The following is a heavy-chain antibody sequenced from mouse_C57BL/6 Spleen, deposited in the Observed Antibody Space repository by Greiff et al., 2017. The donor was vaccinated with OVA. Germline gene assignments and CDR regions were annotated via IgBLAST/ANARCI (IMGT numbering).Heavy chain of an antibody. V-gene: IGHV1-15*01. D-gene: IGHD3-2*02. CDR3: TREAQATSYYAMDY. J-gene: IGHJ4*01. CDR2: IDPETGGT. CDR1: GYTFTDYE. Sequence: QVQLKESGAELVRPGASVTLSCKASGYTFTDYEMHWVKQTPVHGLEWIGAIDPETGGTAYNQKFKGKAILTADKSSSTAYMELRSLTSEDSAVYYCTREAQATSYYAMDYWGQGTSVTVSS.